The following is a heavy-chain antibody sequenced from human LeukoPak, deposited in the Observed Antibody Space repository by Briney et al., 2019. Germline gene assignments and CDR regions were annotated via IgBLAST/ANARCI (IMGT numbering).Heavy chain of an antibody. CDR1: EYPSTSYK. CDR3: ARDSEALSGWYVY. Sequence: AQGKFPCKEPEYPSTSYKMTWVHQPPDQGLKGMEIINPSGGSTSCAQKFQGRVTMTRDTSTSTVYMELSSLRSEDTAVYYCARDSEALSGWYVYWGQGTLVTVSS. V-gene: IGHV1-46*01. D-gene: IGHD6-19*01. J-gene: IGHJ4*02. CDR2: INPSGGST.